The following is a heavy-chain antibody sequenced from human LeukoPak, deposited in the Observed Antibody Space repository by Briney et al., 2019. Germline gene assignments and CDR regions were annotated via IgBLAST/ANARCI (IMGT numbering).Heavy chain of an antibody. Sequence: PGGSLRLSCAASGFTFSSYAMHWVRQAPGKGLEWVAVISYDGSNKYYADSVKGRFTISRDNSKNTLYLQMNSLRAEDTAVYYCAKSGYNWNDEPMLRGGGHAFDIWGQGTMVTVSS. J-gene: IGHJ3*02. CDR3: AKSGYNWNDEPMLRGGGHAFDI. D-gene: IGHD1-1*01. CDR2: ISYDGSNK. CDR1: GFTFSSYA. V-gene: IGHV3-30-3*02.